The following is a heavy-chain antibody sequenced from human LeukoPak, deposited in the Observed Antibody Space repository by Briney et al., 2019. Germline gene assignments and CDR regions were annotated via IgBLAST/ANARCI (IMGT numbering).Heavy chain of an antibody. D-gene: IGHD4-17*01. CDR2: IYYSGST. CDR1: GGSISSSSYY. V-gene: IGHV4-39*07. J-gene: IGHJ4*02. Sequence: SETLSLTCTVSGGSISSSSYYWGWIRQPPGKGLEWIGSIYYSGSTNYNPSLKSRVTISVDKSKNQFSLKLSSVTAADTAVYYCARGTVGDYLIDYWGQGTLVTVSS. CDR3: ARGTVGDYLIDY.